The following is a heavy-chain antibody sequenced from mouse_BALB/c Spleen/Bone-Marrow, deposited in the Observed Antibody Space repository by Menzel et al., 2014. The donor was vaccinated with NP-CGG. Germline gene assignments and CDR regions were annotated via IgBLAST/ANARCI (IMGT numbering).Heavy chain of an antibody. D-gene: IGHD3-2*01. CDR1: GFTFSSFG. Sequence: DVHLVESGGGLVQPGGSRKLSCAASGFTFSSFGMHWVRQAPEKGLEWVAYISSGRSTIYYADTVKGRFTISRDNAKNTLYLEMSSLRSEDTAMYYCVRDSSGYFDYWGQGTTLTVSS. J-gene: IGHJ2*01. V-gene: IGHV5-17*02. CDR3: VRDSSGYFDY. CDR2: ISSGRSTI.